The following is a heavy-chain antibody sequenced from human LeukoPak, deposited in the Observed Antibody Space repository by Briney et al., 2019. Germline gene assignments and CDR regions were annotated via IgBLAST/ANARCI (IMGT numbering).Heavy chain of an antibody. V-gene: IGHV3-7*04. CDR2: IKQDGSEK. Sequence: QPGGSLRLACAASGFTFSSYRMSWLRQAPGKGLEWVANIKQDGSEKYYVVSVKGRFTISRDNAKNSLYLQMNSLRAEDTAVYSCSGSPQLGDAFDIWGQGTMVTVSS. J-gene: IGHJ3*02. CDR1: GFTFSSYR. CDR3: SGSPQLGDAFDI. D-gene: IGHD3-16*01.